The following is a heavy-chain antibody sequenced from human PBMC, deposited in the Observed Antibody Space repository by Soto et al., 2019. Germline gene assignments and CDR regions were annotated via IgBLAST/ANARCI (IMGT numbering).Heavy chain of an antibody. CDR2: IFSGGST. J-gene: IGHJ6*02. CDR1: GFTVSSNY. CDR3: ARDRVRGMDV. Sequence: EVQLVESGGGLVQPGGSLRLSCAASGFTVSSNYMSWVRQAPGKGLEWVSVIFSGGSTYYADSVKGRFTISRDNSKNTLYLQMNSLSGEDTAVYYCARDRVRGMDVWGQGTTVSVSS. V-gene: IGHV3-66*01.